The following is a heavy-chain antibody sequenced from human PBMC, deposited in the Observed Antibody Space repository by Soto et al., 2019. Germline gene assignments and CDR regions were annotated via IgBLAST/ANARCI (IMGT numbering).Heavy chain of an antibody. J-gene: IGHJ6*04. CDR1: GGSISNSY. V-gene: IGHV4-59*08. CDR2: IYSSGST. Sequence: SETLSLTCTVSGGSISNSYWSWIRQSPGKRLEWIGYIYSSGSTNYNPSLKSRVTISVDTSKNQFSLKLTSLIAAGTAVYYCARHSPPFFYGSGQWEVGGKGTRVTVSS. D-gene: IGHD3-10*01. CDR3: ARHSPPFFYGSGQWEV.